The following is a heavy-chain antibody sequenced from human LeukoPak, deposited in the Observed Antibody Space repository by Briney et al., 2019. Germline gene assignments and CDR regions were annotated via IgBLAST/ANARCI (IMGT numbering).Heavy chain of an antibody. CDR1: GFTFSSYA. CDR3: AKEPYYDSSGLEYYFDY. D-gene: IGHD3-22*01. Sequence: GGSLRLSCAASGFTFSSYAMSWVRQAPGKGLEWVSAISGSGGSTYYTDSVKGRFTISRDSSKNTLYLQMNSLRAEDTAVYYCAKEPYYDSSGLEYYFDYWGQGTLVTVSS. CDR2: ISGSGGST. V-gene: IGHV3-23*01. J-gene: IGHJ4*02.